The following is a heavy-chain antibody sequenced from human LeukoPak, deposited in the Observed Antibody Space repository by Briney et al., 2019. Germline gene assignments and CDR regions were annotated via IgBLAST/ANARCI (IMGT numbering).Heavy chain of an antibody. Sequence: ASVKVSCKASGYTFTSYAISWVRQAPGQGLEWMGGITPIFGTPNYAQKFQGRVTITADESTSTAYMELSGLRSEDTAVYYCARRAGYCSITNCYTAFDFWGQGTLVTVSS. CDR1: GYTFTSYA. CDR2: ITPIFGTP. D-gene: IGHD2-2*02. V-gene: IGHV1-69*13. J-gene: IGHJ4*02. CDR3: ARRAGYCSITNCYTAFDF.